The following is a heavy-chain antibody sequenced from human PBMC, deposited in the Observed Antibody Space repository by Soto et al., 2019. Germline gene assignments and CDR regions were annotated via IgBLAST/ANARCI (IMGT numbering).Heavy chain of an antibody. V-gene: IGHV4-4*02. CDR1: GGSISSSYW. Sequence: QVQLQESGPGLVKPSGTLSLTCAVSGGSISSSYWWSWVRQPPGKGLEWIGEIYHSGSTNYNTSRKSRVTISVDTSKNQFSLKVTSVTAADTAVYYCARVSGSYYYGMDVWGQGTTVTVSS. CDR3: ARVSGSYYYGMDV. J-gene: IGHJ6*02. CDR2: IYHSGST.